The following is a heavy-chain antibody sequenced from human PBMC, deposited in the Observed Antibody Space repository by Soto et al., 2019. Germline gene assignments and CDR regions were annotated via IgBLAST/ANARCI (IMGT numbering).Heavy chain of an antibody. CDR2: ITPVFGRP. D-gene: IGHD5-12*01. J-gene: IGHJ1*01. V-gene: IGHV1-69*13. CDR1: GGSFSSFG. CDR3: AREGSGYNL. Sequence: SVKVSCKASGGSFSSFGISWVRQAPGQGLEWMGGITPVFGRPNYAQRFRGRLTITADESTNTVYLELIDLRSEDTAVYYCAREGSGYNLWGQGTQVTVSS.